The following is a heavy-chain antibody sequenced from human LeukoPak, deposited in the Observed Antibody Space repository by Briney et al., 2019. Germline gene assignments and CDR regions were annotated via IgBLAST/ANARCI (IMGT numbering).Heavy chain of an antibody. CDR1: GGSISSGGYF. Sequence: PSQTLSLTCTVSGGSISSGGYFWSWIRQHPGKGLEWIGYISYGGSTYYNPSLKSRVTVSVDTSKNQFSLKLSSVSAADTAVYYCASAPYSSSSVDYWGQGTLVTVSS. J-gene: IGHJ4*02. D-gene: IGHD6-6*01. CDR3: ASAPYSSSSVDY. CDR2: ISYGGST. V-gene: IGHV4-31*03.